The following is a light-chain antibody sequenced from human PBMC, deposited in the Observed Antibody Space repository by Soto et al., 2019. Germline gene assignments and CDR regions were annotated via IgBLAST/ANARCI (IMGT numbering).Light chain of an antibody. J-gene: IGKJ1*01. CDR1: QSINRW. CDR3: QQYGSYWT. Sequence: IQMTQSPSTLSASIGDTVTITCRASQSINRWLAWYQQKPGEAPKLLIYDASSLESGVPSRFSVTGSGTEFTLIISSLQPDDFATYYCQQYGSYWTFGQGTKVEIK. V-gene: IGKV1-5*01. CDR2: DAS.